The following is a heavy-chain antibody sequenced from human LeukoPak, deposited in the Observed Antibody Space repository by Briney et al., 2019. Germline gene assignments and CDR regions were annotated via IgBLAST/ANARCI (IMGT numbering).Heavy chain of an antibody. CDR1: GFIFDDYG. D-gene: IGHD1-26*01. J-gene: IGHJ3*02. CDR2: IYSGGST. Sequence: GGSLRLSCAAFGFIFDDYGMSWVRQAPGKGLEWVSIIYSGGSTYYADSVKGRFTISRDNAKNTLYLQMNSLRAEDTAVYYCARDILPGGSYDAFDIWGQGTMVTVSS. CDR3: ARDILPGGSYDAFDI. V-gene: IGHV3-66*01.